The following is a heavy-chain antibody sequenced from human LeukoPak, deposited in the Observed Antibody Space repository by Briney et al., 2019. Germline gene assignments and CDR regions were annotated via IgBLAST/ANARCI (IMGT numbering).Heavy chain of an antibody. D-gene: IGHD3-10*01. CDR2: ISGSGGST. CDR3: AKSYYYGSGSYYKIYYFDY. CDR1: GFTFSSYA. J-gene: IGHJ4*02. Sequence: GGSLRLSCAASGFTFSSYAMSWVRQAPGKGLGWVSAISGSGGSTYYADSVKGRFTISRDNSKNTLYLQMNSLRAEDTAVYYCAKSYYYGSGSYYKIYYFDYWGQGTLVTVSS. V-gene: IGHV3-23*01.